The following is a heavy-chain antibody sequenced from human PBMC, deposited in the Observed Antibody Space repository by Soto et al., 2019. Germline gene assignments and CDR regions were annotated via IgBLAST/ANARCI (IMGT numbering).Heavy chain of an antibody. CDR3: ARVGAGMDV. CDR2: INHSGTT. Sequence: SETLSLTCAVYGGSFSGHYWSWIRQAPGKGLEWIGEINHSGTTSDNPSLKSRVSISVDTSKNQFSLNLRSVTAADTAMYYCARVGAGMDVWGQGTTVTVSS. CDR1: GGSFSGHY. J-gene: IGHJ6*02. V-gene: IGHV4-34*01.